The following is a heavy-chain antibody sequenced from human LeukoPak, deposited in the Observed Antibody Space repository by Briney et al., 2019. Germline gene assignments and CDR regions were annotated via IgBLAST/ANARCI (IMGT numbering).Heavy chain of an antibody. CDR3: ARDIAVTNFDY. V-gene: IGHV1-18*01. CDR1: GYTFTSYG. Sequence: ASVKVSCKASGYTFTSYGISWVRQAPGQGLEWTGWISANNGNTDYAQKLQGRVTLTTDTSTNTAYMELRSLRSDDTAVYYCARDIAVTNFDYWGQGTLVTVSS. CDR2: ISANNGNT. J-gene: IGHJ4*02. D-gene: IGHD4-17*01.